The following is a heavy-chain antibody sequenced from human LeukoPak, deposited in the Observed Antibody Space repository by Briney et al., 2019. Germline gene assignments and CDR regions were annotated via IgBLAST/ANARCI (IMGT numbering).Heavy chain of an antibody. V-gene: IGHV4-61*01. D-gene: IGHD3-22*01. CDR3: ARSGYDADFDY. CDR1: GGSVSSGSYY. CDR2: IYYSGST. Sequence: SETLSLTCTVSGGSVSSGSYYWSWIRQPPGKGLEWIGYIYYSGSTNYNPPLKSRVTISVDTSKNQFSLKLSSVTAADTAVYYCARSGYDADFDYWGQGTLVTVSS. J-gene: IGHJ4*02.